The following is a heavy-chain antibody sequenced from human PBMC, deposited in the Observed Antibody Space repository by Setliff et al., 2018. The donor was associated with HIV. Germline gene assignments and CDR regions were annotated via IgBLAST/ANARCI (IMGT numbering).Heavy chain of an antibody. D-gene: IGHD5-12*01. CDR2: INSGNGNT. Sequence: ASVKVSCKASGYTFTYYAIHWLRQAPGHRLQWMGWINSGNGNTKYSQKFQGRVTITTDTSASAVYMELSSLTSEDTAIYFCARDRTTRFYFNGSGYSDYFDHWGQGTLVTVSS. CDR1: GYTFTYYA. J-gene: IGHJ4*02. V-gene: IGHV1-3*01. CDR3: ARDRTTRFYFNGSGYSDYFDH.